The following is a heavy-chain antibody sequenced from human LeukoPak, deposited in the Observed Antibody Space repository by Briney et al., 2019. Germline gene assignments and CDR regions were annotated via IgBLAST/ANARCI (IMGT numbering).Heavy chain of an antibody. J-gene: IGHJ6*02. CDR2: ISGSGGST. CDR1: GFTFSSYA. Sequence: GGSLRLSCAASGFTFSSYAMSWVRQAPGKGLEWVSAISGSGGSTYYADSVKGWFTISRDNSKNTLYLQMNSLRAEDTAVYYCAKMGLGGYCTNGVCHLYYYYGMDVWGQGTTVTVSS. D-gene: IGHD2-8*01. CDR3: AKMGLGGYCTNGVCHLYYYYGMDV. V-gene: IGHV3-23*01.